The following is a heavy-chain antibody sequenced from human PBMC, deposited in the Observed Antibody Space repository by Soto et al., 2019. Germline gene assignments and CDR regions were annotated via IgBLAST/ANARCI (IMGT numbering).Heavy chain of an antibody. D-gene: IGHD2-2*01. J-gene: IGHJ5*02. Sequence: EVQLLESGGGLVQPGGSLRLSCAASGFTFSSYAMSWVRQAPGKGLEWVSAISGSGGSTYYADSVKGRFTISRDNSKNTLYLQMNSLRAEDTAVDYCAKNKYQLLFANWFDPWGQGTLVTVSS. V-gene: IGHV3-23*01. CDR3: AKNKYQLLFANWFDP. CDR2: ISGSGGST. CDR1: GFTFSSYA.